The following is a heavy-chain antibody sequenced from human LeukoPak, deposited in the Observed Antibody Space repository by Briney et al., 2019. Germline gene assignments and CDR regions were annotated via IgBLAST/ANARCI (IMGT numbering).Heavy chain of an antibody. CDR3: ARDARGRGGSYYFDY. CDR1: GGSFSGYY. J-gene: IGHJ4*02. V-gene: IGHV4-34*01. D-gene: IGHD1-26*01. Sequence: SETLSLTCAVYGGSFSGYYWSWIRQPPGKGLEWIGEINHSGSTNYNPSLKSRVTISVDTSKNQFSLKLSSVTAADTAVYYCARDARGRGGSYYFDYWGQGTLVTVSS. CDR2: INHSGST.